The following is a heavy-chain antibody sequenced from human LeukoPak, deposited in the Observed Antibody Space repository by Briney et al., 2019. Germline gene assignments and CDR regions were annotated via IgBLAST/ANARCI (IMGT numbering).Heavy chain of an antibody. V-gene: IGHV3-21*01. CDR1: GFTFSSYS. D-gene: IGHD1-26*01. CDR2: ISSSSSYI. Sequence: EPGGSLRLSCAASGFTFSSYSMNWVRQAPGKGLEWVSSISSSSSYIYYADSVKGRFTISRDNAKNSLYLQMNSLRAEDTAVYYCARVEWDLRRYYMDVWGKGTTVTVSS. CDR3: ARVEWDLRRYYMDV. J-gene: IGHJ6*03.